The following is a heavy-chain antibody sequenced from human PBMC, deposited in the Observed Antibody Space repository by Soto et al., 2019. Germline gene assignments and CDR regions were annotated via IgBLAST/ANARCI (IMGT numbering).Heavy chain of an antibody. J-gene: IGHJ6*03. CDR3: ARQPSGFLEWLPNYYYYYMDV. CDR2: INAGNVNT. D-gene: IGHD3-3*01. Sequence: GASVKVSCKASGYTFTSYAMHWVRQAPGQRHEWMGWINAGNVNTKYSQKFQGRVTITRDTSASTAYMELSSLRSEDTAVYYCARQPSGFLEWLPNYYYYYMDVWGKGTTVTVSS. V-gene: IGHV1-3*01. CDR1: GYTFTSYA.